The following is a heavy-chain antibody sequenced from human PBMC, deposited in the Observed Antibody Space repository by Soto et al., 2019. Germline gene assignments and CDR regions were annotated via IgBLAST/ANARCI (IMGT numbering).Heavy chain of an antibody. Sequence: GASVNVSCKASGYTFTSYGISWVRQAPGQGLEWMGWISAYNGNTNYAQKLQGRVTMTTDTSTSTAYMELRSLRSDDTAVYYCARGCSGGSCHQGDWFDPWGQGTLVTVSS. D-gene: IGHD2-15*01. V-gene: IGHV1-18*01. CDR1: GYTFTSYG. CDR2: ISAYNGNT. CDR3: ARGCSGGSCHQGDWFDP. J-gene: IGHJ5*02.